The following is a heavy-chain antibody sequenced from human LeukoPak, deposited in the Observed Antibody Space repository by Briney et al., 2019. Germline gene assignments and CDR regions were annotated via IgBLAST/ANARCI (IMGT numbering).Heavy chain of an antibody. V-gene: IGHV3-7*01. CDR3: ARVRKYSGYYSWYFDL. CDR1: GFTFTNYW. CDR2: IKQDRSEK. D-gene: IGHD5-12*01. Sequence: GGSLRLSCAASGFTFTNYWMSWVRQAPGKGLELVANIKQDRSEKYYVDSVKGRFTISRDNAKNSLYLQMNSLRAEDTAVYYCARVRKYSGYYSWYFDLWGRGTLVTVSS. J-gene: IGHJ2*01.